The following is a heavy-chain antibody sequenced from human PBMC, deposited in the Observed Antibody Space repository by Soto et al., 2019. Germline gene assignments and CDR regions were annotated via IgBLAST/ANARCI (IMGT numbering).Heavy chain of an antibody. J-gene: IGHJ6*03. CDR2: NIPILNIA. CDR1: GGTFSNHT. D-gene: IGHD4-17*01. Sequence: QVQLVQSGAEVRKPGSSVKVSCKASGGTFSNHTISWVRQAPGQGLEWMGRNIPILNIANYAQKFEGRVTITADKSTSTAYIELSSLRTEDTAVYYCARVAEMGTVTNGFYYYMDVWGKGATVTDSS. CDR3: ARVAEMGTVTNGFYYYMDV. V-gene: IGHV1-69*02.